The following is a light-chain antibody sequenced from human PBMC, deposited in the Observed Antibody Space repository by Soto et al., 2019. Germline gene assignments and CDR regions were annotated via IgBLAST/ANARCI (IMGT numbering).Light chain of an antibody. J-gene: IGKJ4*01. CDR2: SAS. CDR3: QQYNNWPRAT. Sequence: EIVMTQSPATLPVSPWERATLSCRASQSISDTLAWYQQKPGQAPRLLIYSASSRATGFPARFSGSGSGTEFNLTISSLQSEDFGVYYCQQYNNWPRATFGGGTKVDIK. CDR1: QSISDT. V-gene: IGKV3-15*01.